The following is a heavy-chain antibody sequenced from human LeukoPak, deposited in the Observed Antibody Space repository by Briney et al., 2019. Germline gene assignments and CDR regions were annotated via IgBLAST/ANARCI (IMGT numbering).Heavy chain of an antibody. Sequence: GGSLRLSCAASRFTFSRYWMSWVREAPGTGLGWVANIKQDGSEKYYVDSVKGRFTISRDNAKNSLYLQMNSLRAEDTAVYYCARTFYYDSSACLGYWGQGTLVTVSS. CDR1: RFTFSRYW. V-gene: IGHV3-7*01. CDR2: IKQDGSEK. J-gene: IGHJ4*02. D-gene: IGHD3-22*01. CDR3: ARTFYYDSSACLGY.